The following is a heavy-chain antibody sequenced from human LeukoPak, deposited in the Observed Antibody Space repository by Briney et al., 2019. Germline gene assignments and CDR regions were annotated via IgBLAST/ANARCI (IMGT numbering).Heavy chain of an antibody. J-gene: IGHJ4*02. V-gene: IGHV1-2*06. CDR3: ARVGRESSTGWLDY. D-gene: IGHD6-19*01. CDR1: GYTFIDYY. Sequence: ASVTVSCKASGYTFIDYYFNWVRQAPGQGPEWMGRINVKSGATDYAQKFQGRVTVTRDTSIGTAYMELSSLRSDDTAVYYCARVGRESSTGWLDYWGQGTLVTVSS. CDR2: INVKSGAT.